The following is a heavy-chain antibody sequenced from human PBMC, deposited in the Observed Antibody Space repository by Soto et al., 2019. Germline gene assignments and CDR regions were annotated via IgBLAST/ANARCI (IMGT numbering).Heavy chain of an antibody. Sequence: QVQLVQSGAEVRKPGSSVMVSCQASGGTFSNSTLTWVRQAPGQGLEWMGRLIPILGLANYAQKFRGRLTITADKSTTTAYMELRSLRSEDTAIYYCARFKLGDDYWGQGTLVTVSS. V-gene: IGHV1-69*02. D-gene: IGHD5-12*01. CDR1: GGTFSNST. CDR3: ARFKLGDDY. J-gene: IGHJ4*02. CDR2: LIPILGLA.